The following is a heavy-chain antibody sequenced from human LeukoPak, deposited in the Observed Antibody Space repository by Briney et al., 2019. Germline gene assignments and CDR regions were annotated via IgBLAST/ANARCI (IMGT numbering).Heavy chain of an antibody. CDR3: AKERGYSGSSLDY. Sequence: GGSLRLSCAASGFTFSSYAMNWVRQAPGMGLEWVSRISGSGDSTYYVDSVKGRFTISRDISKNTLYLQMNSLRAEDTALYYCAKERGYSGSSLDYWGQGTLLTVSS. CDR2: ISGSGDST. CDR1: GFTFSSYA. D-gene: IGHD1-26*01. J-gene: IGHJ4*02. V-gene: IGHV3-23*01.